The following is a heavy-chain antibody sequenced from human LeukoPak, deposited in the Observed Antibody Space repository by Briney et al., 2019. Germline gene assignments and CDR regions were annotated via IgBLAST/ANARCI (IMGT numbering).Heavy chain of an antibody. CDR2: IRAYNGNT. CDR1: GYTFTSYG. Sequence: GASVKVSCKASGYTFTSYGISWVRQAPGQGLEWMGWIRAYNGNTNYAQKLQGRVTMTTDTSTSTAYLELRSLRSDDTAVYYCARDIVVVSAAMRGYNWFDPWGQGNLVTVSS. J-gene: IGHJ5*02. V-gene: IGHV1-18*01. D-gene: IGHD2-2*01. CDR3: ARDIVVVSAAMRGYNWFDP.